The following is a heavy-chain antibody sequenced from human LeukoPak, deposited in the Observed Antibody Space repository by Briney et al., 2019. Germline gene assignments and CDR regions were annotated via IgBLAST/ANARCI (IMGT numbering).Heavy chain of an antibody. Sequence: ASVKVSCKASGYTFTGYYMHWVRQAPGQGLEWMGWINPNSGGTNYAQKFQGRVTMTRDTSISTAYMELSRLRSDDTAVYYCARDLRGLLWFGELLGAFDIWGQGTMVTVSS. CDR3: ARDLRGLLWFGELLGAFDI. V-gene: IGHV1-2*02. CDR2: INPNSGGT. CDR1: GYTFTGYY. D-gene: IGHD3-10*01. J-gene: IGHJ3*02.